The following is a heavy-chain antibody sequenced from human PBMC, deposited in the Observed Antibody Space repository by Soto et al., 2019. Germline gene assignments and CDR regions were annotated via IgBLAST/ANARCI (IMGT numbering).Heavy chain of an antibody. CDR2: IKQDGSEK. Sequence: VQLQESGPGLVKPSETLSLTCTVSGGSISSYYWSWIRQPPGKGLEWVANIKQDGSEKYYVDSVKGRFTISRDNAKNSLYLQMNSLRAEDTAVYYCARPTPVYYDSSYWYFDLWGRGTLVTVSS. D-gene: IGHD3-22*01. CDR3: ARPTPVYYDSSYWYFDL. CDR1: GGSISSYY. J-gene: IGHJ2*01. V-gene: IGHV3-7*01.